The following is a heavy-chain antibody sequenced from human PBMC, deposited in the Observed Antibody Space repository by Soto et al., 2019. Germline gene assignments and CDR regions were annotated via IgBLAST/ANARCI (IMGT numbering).Heavy chain of an antibody. CDR2: ISGDSGRT. J-gene: IGHJ2*01. Sequence: EVRLLESGGGLVQPGGSVRLSCAASGLTFGNYAMSWVRQAPGKGLEWVSAISGDSGRTYYADSVKGRFTISRDNSKNTLYLQMNTLRAEDTAVYYCAVTPNCGRDCSAASYWYFDIWGRGTLVTVSS. CDR3: AVTPNCGRDCSAASYWYFDI. V-gene: IGHV3-23*01. CDR1: GLTFGNYA. D-gene: IGHD2-21*02.